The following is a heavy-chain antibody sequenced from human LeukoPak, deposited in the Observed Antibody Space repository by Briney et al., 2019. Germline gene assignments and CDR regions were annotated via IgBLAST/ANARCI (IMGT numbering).Heavy chain of an antibody. V-gene: IGHV3-30*02. J-gene: IGHJ3*02. CDR1: GFTFSSYA. CDR3: ANTFRGGYCASTSCYGDAFGI. CDR2: IRYDGSYI. Sequence: GSLRLSCAASGFTFSSYAMHWVRQAPGKGLEWVAFIRYDGSYIYYADSVKGRFTISRDNSKNTLYLQMNSLRAEDTAVYYCANTFRGGYCASTSCYGDAFGIWGQGTMVTVSS. D-gene: IGHD2-2*01.